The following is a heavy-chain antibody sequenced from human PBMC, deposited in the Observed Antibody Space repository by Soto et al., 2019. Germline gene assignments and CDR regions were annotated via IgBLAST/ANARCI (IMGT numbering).Heavy chain of an antibody. Sequence: QVQLVQSGAEVKKPGASVKVTCKASGYTFTSYAMHWVRQAPGQRLEWMGWINAGNGNTKYSQKFQGRVTITRDTSASTAYMELSSLRSEDTAVYYCARDMGFGLSDYWGQGTLVTVSS. CDR2: INAGNGNT. CDR1: GYTFTSYA. CDR3: ARDMGFGLSDY. D-gene: IGHD3-10*01. J-gene: IGHJ4*02. V-gene: IGHV1-3*01.